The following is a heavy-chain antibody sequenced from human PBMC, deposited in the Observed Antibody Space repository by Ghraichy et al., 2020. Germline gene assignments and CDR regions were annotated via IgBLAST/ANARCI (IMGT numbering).Heavy chain of an antibody. CDR2: ISDGGSVT. D-gene: IGHD2-21*01. J-gene: IGHJ5*02. CDR3: AQDGTMRVSMRVAIPQYDP. V-gene: IGHV3-23*01. Sequence: GGSLRLSCAASGFTFSNYAMTWVRQTPGKGLEWVSGISDGGSVTHYADSVKGRFTISRDNSKNTLYLQMNSLRVEDSAKYYCAQDGTMRVSMRVAIPQYDPWGQGTLVTVSS. CDR1: GFTFSNYA.